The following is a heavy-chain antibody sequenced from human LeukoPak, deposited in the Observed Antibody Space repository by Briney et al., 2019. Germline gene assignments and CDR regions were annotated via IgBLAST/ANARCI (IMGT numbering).Heavy chain of an antibody. D-gene: IGHD3-3*02. CDR1: GYSFTNYW. CDR3: ARHWRLSDPFDS. J-gene: IGHJ4*02. CDR2: IYPGDSDT. Sequence: GESLKISCKGSGYSFTNYWIGWVRQMSGKGLEWMGIIYPGDSDTRYSPSFQGRVTISADKSISTAYLRWSSLNASDTAIYYCARHWRLSDPFDSWGQGTLVTVSS. V-gene: IGHV5-51*01.